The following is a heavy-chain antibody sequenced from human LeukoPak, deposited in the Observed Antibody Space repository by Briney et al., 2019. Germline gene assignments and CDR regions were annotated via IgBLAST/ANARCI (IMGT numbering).Heavy chain of an antibody. D-gene: IGHD1-7*01. CDR3: GGAPLRGNYGNYYYVDV. V-gene: IGHV4-59*01. J-gene: IGHJ6*03. Sequence: PSETLSLTCTVSGGSISGYCWSWIRQTAGKGLEWIGYICYSGSTNSNPSLKSRVTISVDTSKNQLSLKLSSVTAADTAVYYCGGAPLRGNYGNYYYVDVWGRGTTVTVSS. CDR2: ICYSGST. CDR1: GGSISGYC.